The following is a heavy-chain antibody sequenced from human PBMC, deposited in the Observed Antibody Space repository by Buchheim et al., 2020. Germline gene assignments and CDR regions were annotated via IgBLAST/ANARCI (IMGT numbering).Heavy chain of an antibody. CDR3: ARGAFADGLDA. D-gene: IGHD3-3*02. CDR2: VKRDGSET. CDR1: GFTFSSYS. J-gene: IGHJ6*02. V-gene: IGHV3-74*02. Sequence: EVQLVESGGGLVQPGGSLRLSCAASGFTFSSYSMNWVRQAPGKGLVWISRVKRDGSETFYADNVKGRFTISRDNDKNTLYLQMNSLRAEDTAVYYCARGAFADGLDAWGQGTT.